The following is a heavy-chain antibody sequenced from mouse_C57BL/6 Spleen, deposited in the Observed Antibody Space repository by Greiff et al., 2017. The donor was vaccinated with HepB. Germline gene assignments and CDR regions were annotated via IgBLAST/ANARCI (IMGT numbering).Heavy chain of an antibody. J-gene: IGHJ1*03. D-gene: IGHD1-1*01. CDR3: ARPDGSSRNWYFDV. Sequence: VQLKESGPELVKPGASVKMSCKASGYTFTDYNMHWVKQSHGKSLEWIGYINPNNGGTSYNQKFKGKATLTVNKSSSTAYMELRSLTSEDSAVYYCARPDGSSRNWYFDVWGTGTTVTVSS. CDR1: GYTFTDYN. CDR2: INPNNGGT. V-gene: IGHV1-22*01.